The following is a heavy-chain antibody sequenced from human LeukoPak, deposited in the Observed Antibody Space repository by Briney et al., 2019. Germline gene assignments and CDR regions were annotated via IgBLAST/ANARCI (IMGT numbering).Heavy chain of an antibody. J-gene: IGHJ4*02. CDR3: AKAPVTSCRGAYCYPFDY. Sequence: GGSLRLSCAASGFTLSIYAMSWVRQAPGKGLEWVSATSSSDAGAYYADSVRGRFTISRDNSKNTLYLQMNSLRAEDAAVYYCAKAPVTSCRGAYCYPFDYWGQGTLVTVSS. CDR1: GFTLSIYA. D-gene: IGHD2-21*01. CDR2: TSSSDAGA. V-gene: IGHV3-23*01.